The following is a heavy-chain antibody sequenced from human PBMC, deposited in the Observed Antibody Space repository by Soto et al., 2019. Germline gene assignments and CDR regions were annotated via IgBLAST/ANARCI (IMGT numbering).Heavy chain of an antibody. J-gene: IGHJ6*02. D-gene: IGHD6-13*01. CDR3: ARDNGIAAAGDYYYYGMDV. CDR2: ISYDGSNK. CDR1: GFTFSSYA. V-gene: IGHV3-30-3*01. Sequence: GGSLRLSCAASGFTFSSYAMHWVRQDPGKGLEWVAVISYDGSNKYYADSVKGRFTISRDNSKNTLYLQMNSLRAEDTAVYYCARDNGIAAAGDYYYYGMDVWGQGTTVTVSS.